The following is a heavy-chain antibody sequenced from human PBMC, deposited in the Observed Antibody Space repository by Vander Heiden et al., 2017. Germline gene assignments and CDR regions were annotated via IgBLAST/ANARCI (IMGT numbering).Heavy chain of an antibody. Sequence: QVQLVRSGAEVKKPGASVKVSCKASGYTFTSYGISWVRQAPGQGLEWMGWISAYNGNTNYAQKLQGRVTMTTDTSTSTAYMELRSLRSDDTAVYYCARGSYYDFWSGYFTRRVDYYYGMDVWGQGTTVTVSS. CDR3: ARGSYYDFWSGYFTRRVDYYYGMDV. CDR1: GYTFTSYG. D-gene: IGHD3-3*01. V-gene: IGHV1-18*04. CDR2: ISAYNGNT. J-gene: IGHJ6*02.